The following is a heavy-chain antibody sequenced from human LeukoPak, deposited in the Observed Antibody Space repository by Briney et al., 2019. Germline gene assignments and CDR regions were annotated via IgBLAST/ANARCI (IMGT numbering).Heavy chain of an antibody. CDR2: INPNSGGT. Sequence: ASVKVSCKASGYTFTGYYMHWVRQAPGQGLEWMGWINPNSGGTNYAQKFQGRVTMTGDTSISTAYMELSRLRSDDTAVYYCATGIVVVTAHDYWGQGTLVTVSS. CDR1: GYTFTGYY. J-gene: IGHJ4*02. D-gene: IGHD2-21*02. V-gene: IGHV1-2*02. CDR3: ATGIVVVTAHDY.